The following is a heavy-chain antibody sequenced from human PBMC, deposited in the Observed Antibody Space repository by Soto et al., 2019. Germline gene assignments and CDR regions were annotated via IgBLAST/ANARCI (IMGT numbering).Heavy chain of an antibody. Sequence: SETLSLTCTVSGGSISSSVWWTWVRQPPGKGLEWIGEVFHTGNTNYNPSLKSRVTMSVDKSTNEFSLKVTSVTAADTAIYYCARKAWVRFDYWGQGALVTVSS. J-gene: IGHJ4*02. CDR2: VFHTGNT. V-gene: IGHV4-4*02. D-gene: IGHD7-27*01. CDR3: ARKAWVRFDY. CDR1: GGSISSSVW.